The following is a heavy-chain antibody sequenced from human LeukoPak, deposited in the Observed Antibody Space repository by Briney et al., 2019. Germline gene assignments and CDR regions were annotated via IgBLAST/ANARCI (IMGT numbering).Heavy chain of an antibody. CDR1: GFTFSNYW. V-gene: IGHV3-74*01. D-gene: IGHD5-12*01. Sequence: AGSLTLSCLASGFTFSNYWIHWVRPVQGKGTVWVSRTDSDGRTTNYADSVKGRFAISRDNSNNTLFLQMNSLRAEDTAVYYCARIDYDRQSGHDSFWGQGTLVTVSS. J-gene: IGHJ4*02. CDR2: TDSDGRTT. CDR3: ARIDYDRQSGHDSF.